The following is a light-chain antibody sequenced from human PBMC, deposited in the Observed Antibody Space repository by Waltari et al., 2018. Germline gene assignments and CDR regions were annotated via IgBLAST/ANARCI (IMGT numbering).Light chain of an antibody. V-gene: IGKV1-5*03. J-gene: IGKJ2*01. CDR2: KAS. CDR1: QSISSW. Sequence: DIQMTQSPSTLSASVGDRVTITCRASQSISSWLAWYQQKPGKAPTLLIYKASSLASGVPSRFSGSGSGTEFTLTISSLQPDDFATYHCQQYNSYPYTFGQGTKLEIK. CDR3: QQYNSYPYT.